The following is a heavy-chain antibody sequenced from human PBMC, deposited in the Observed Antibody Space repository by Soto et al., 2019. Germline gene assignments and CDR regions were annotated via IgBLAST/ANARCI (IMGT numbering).Heavy chain of an antibody. D-gene: IGHD4-17*01. V-gene: IGHV1-58*01. CDR3: AAPYTVTSEDY. J-gene: IGHJ4*02. CDR1: GFTFTSST. CDR2: IVVGSGNT. Sequence: ASVKVSCKASGFTFTSSTVQWVRQARGQRLEWIGWIVVGSGNTNYAQKFQERVTITRDMSTSTAYMELSSLRSEDTAVYYCAAPYTVTSEDYWGQGTLVTVSS.